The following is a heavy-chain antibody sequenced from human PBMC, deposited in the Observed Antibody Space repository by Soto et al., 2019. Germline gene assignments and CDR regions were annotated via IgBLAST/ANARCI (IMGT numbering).Heavy chain of an antibody. CDR3: ARDVTTLTTPDY. Sequence: QVQLVQSGAEVKKPGASVQVSCKASGYTFTNYYIHWVRQAPGQGLEWMGVINPSGGSTSYAQKCQGRVTMTRDTSTSTVYMELSSLRSEDTAVYYCARDVTTLTTPDYWGQGTLVTVSS. CDR1: GYTFTNYY. CDR2: INPSGGST. V-gene: IGHV1-46*01. J-gene: IGHJ4*02. D-gene: IGHD4-17*01.